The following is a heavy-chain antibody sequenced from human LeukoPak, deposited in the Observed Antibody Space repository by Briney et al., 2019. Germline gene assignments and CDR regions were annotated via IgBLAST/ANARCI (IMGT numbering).Heavy chain of an antibody. V-gene: IGHV4-4*09. CDR3: ARDGVGYYYDGSGPSDAFDI. D-gene: IGHD3-22*01. J-gene: IGHJ3*02. Sequence: SETLSLTCTVSGGSISTYYWSWIRQPPGKGLEWIGYIYTSGSTNYNPSLKSRVTISVDTSKNQFSLKLSSVTAADTAVYYCARDGVGYYYDGSGPSDAFDIWGQGTMVTVSS. CDR1: GGSISTYY. CDR2: IYTSGST.